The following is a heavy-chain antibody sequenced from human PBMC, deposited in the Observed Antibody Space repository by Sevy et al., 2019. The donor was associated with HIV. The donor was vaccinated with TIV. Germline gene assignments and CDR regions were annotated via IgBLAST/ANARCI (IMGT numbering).Heavy chain of an antibody. CDR1: GHTFSDYY. J-gene: IGHJ4*02. V-gene: IGHV1-2*02. CDR2: INSNSGAI. CDR3: ATQYSYDY. Sequence: ASVKVSCKASGHTFSDYYIQWVRQAPGQGLEWTGWINSNSGAISYAQKFRDRVTMTSDTSISTAYMELSRLRSDDTAVYYCATQYSYDYWGQETLVTVSS. D-gene: IGHD4-4*01.